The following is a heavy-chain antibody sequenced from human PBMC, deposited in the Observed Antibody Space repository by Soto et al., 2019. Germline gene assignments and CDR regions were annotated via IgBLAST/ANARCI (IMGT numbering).Heavy chain of an antibody. V-gene: IGHV1-3*05. Sequence: QGQLVQSGAEEKKPGASVKVSCKASGYTFTGYAMHWMRQAPGQRLEWMGWINAGNGNTKYSQKFQGRVTITRDTSASTAYMELSSLRSEDTAVYYCARAVAVPADFDYWGQGTLVTVSS. D-gene: IGHD6-19*01. CDR3: ARAVAVPADFDY. CDR1: GYTFTGYA. J-gene: IGHJ4*02. CDR2: INAGNGNT.